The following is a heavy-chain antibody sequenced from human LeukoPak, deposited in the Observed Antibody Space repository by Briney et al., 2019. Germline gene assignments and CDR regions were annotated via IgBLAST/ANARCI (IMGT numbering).Heavy chain of an antibody. V-gene: IGHV3-33*01. D-gene: IGHD3-10*01. Sequence: GRSLRLSCAASGFIFSSHGMYWVRQAPGKGLEWVAVIWYDGNENYYGDSVKGRFTISRDNSKNTLYLQMNSLSAEDTAVYFCARGRDYYGSGVDYWGQGTLVTVSS. J-gene: IGHJ4*02. CDR2: IWYDGNEN. CDR1: GFIFSSHG. CDR3: ARGRDYYGSGVDY.